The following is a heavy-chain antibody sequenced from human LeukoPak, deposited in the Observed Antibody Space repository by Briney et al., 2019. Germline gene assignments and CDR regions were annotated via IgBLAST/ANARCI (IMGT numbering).Heavy chain of an antibody. Sequence: GGSLRLSCAASGITFSYYWMHWVRQAPGKGLVWVSRIDADGSSATYADSVKGRFTISRDNAKNTLYLQMDSLRADDTAVYYCSRGSGEFDYWGQGTLVTVSS. J-gene: IGHJ4*02. V-gene: IGHV3-74*01. CDR1: GITFSYYW. CDR3: SRGSGEFDY. CDR2: IDADGSSA. D-gene: IGHD3-3*01.